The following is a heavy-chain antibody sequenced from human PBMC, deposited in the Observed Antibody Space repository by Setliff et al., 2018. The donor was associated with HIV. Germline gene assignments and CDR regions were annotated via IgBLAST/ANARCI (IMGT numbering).Heavy chain of an antibody. V-gene: IGHV5-51*01. CDR3: AKSHGDFWSGADAFDI. CDR2: IYPSDSDI. D-gene: IGHD3-3*01. Sequence: GESLKISCKGFGYSFTSHWIAWVRQLPREALEWIAIIYPSDSDIKYSPSFQGQVTISADKSINTAYLRWSSLKASDTAIYYCAKSHGDFWSGADAFDIWGQGTMVTVSS. J-gene: IGHJ3*02. CDR1: GYSFTSHW.